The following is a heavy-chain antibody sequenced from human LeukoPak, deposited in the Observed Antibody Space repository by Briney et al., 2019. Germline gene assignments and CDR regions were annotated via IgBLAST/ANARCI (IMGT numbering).Heavy chain of an antibody. CDR1: GFTFNAFA. J-gene: IGHJ2*01. Sequence: GGSLRLSCAASGFTFNAFAMHWVRQLPGKSMEWVSGINGNSAAIGYAASVKGRFTISRDNAKNSLYLQMNSLRPEDMGLYYCAKDIGPQVGIDWYFDLWGRGTLVTVSS. D-gene: IGHD2-21*01. CDR2: INGNSAAI. V-gene: IGHV3-9*03. CDR3: AKDIGPQVGIDWYFDL.